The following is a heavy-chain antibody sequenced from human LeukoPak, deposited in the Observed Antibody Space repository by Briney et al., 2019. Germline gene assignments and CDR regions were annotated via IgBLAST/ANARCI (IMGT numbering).Heavy chain of an antibody. J-gene: IGHJ4*02. CDR3: ARDGRGGHNDF. D-gene: IGHD4-23*01. CDR2: ISSSSSGSTI. V-gene: IGHV3-48*03. CDR1: GFTFNSYE. Sequence: GGTLRLSCAASGFTFNSYEMYWVRQAPGKGLEWVSYISSSSSGSTISYADSVKGRFTISRDNAKNSLFLQMDGLRVDDTAVYFCARDGRGGHNDFWGQGTLITVSS.